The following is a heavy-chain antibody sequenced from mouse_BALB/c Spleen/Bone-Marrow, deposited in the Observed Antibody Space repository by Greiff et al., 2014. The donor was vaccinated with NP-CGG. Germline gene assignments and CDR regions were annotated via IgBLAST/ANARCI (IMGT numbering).Heavy chain of an antibody. J-gene: IGHJ4*01. CDR1: GYSITSGYC. CDR3: AKGGIYLMDY. D-gene: IGHD5-5*01. V-gene: IGHV3-6*02. Sequence: EVQLQQSGPGLVKPSQSLSLTCSVTGYSITSGYCWNWIRQFPGNKLEWMGYISYDGSNNYNPSLKNRISITRDTSKNQFFLKLNSVTTEDTATYYCAKGGIYLMDYWGQGTSVTVSS. CDR2: ISYDGSN.